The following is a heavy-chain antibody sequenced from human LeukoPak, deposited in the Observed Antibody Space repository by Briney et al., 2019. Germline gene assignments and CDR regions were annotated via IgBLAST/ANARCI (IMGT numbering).Heavy chain of an antibody. CDR2: IYHNGNT. D-gene: IGHD3-22*01. Sequence: PSDTLSLPCTVCGSSINSFYSWGWIRQPPGKGLEWIGSIYHNGNTYYNSSLKSRVTSSVHTSENQFSLKLSSVTAADTAVYYCASYKTYYDSSGNPFDYWGQGTLVTVSS. CDR3: ASYKTYYDSSGNPFDY. J-gene: IGHJ4*02. CDR1: GSSINSFYS. V-gene: IGHV4-38-2*02.